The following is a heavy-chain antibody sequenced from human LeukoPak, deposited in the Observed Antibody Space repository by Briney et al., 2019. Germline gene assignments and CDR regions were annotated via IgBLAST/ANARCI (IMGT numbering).Heavy chain of an antibody. CDR2: ISSSSRYI. Sequence: GGSLRLSCAASGFIFTGYNMNWVRQPPGKGLEWVSSISSSSRYIYYADSLKGRFTISRDNAKNSLYLQMNSLRAEDTAVYYCASAVRGSSVDYWGQGTLVAVSS. V-gene: IGHV3-21*01. CDR1: GFIFTGYN. CDR3: ASAVRGSSVDY. J-gene: IGHJ4*02.